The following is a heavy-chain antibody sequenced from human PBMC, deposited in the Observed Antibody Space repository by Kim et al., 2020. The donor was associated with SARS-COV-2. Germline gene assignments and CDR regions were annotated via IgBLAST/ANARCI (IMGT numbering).Heavy chain of an antibody. CDR3: AGRNYDILTGYYLGAFDI. V-gene: IGHV5-10-1*01. J-gene: IGHJ3*02. Sequence: GASLQISCKGSGYSFTSYWISWVRQMPGKGLEWMGRIDPSDSYTNYSPSFQGHVTISADKSISTAYLQWSSLKASDTAMYYCAGRNYDILTGYYLGAFDIWGQGTMVTVSS. CDR2: IDPSDSYT. D-gene: IGHD3-9*01. CDR1: GYSFTSYW.